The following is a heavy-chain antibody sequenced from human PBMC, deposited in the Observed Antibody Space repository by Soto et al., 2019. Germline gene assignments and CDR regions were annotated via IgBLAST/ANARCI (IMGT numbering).Heavy chain of an antibody. CDR3: EKEVAAGSVMDV. CDR2: IISGGSYM. D-gene: IGHD6-13*01. Sequence: EVHLVESGGGLVKPGGSLRLSCEASGFPFSITGMNWVRQAPGKGLEWVSSIISGGSYMDYADSVKGRLTVSRDNDKNPRYLQINNLRVEDTGGYYCEKEVAAGSVMDVWGQGTTVIVSS. V-gene: IGHV3-21*01. J-gene: IGHJ6*02. CDR1: GFPFSITG.